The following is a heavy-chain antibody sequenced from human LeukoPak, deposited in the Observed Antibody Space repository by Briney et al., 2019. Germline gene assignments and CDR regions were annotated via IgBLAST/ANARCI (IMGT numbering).Heavy chain of an antibody. CDR2: IYYSGST. J-gene: IGHJ5*02. V-gene: IGHV4-59*12. CDR3: ARDGSGSYYTGENWFDP. D-gene: IGHD3-10*01. CDR1: GGSISSYY. Sequence: SETLSLTCTVSGGSISSYYWSWIRQPPGKGLEWIGYIYYSGSTNYNPSLKSRVTISVDTSKNQFSLKLSSVTAADTAVYYCARDGSGSYYTGENWFDPWGQGTLVTVSS.